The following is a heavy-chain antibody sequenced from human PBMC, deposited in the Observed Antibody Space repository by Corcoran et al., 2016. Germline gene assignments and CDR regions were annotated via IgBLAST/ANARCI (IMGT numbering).Heavy chain of an antibody. CDR3: ATAMEGNYCDY. CDR2: ISYDGSNK. Sequence: QVQLVESGGGVVQPGRSLRLSCAASGFTFSSYGMHWVRQAPGKGLEWVALISYDGSNKYYADSVKGRFTISRDNSKNTLYLQMNSLRAEDTAVYYCATAMEGNYCDYWGQGTLVTVSS. D-gene: IGHD5-18*01. J-gene: IGHJ4*02. CDR1: GFTFSSYG. V-gene: IGHV3-30*03.